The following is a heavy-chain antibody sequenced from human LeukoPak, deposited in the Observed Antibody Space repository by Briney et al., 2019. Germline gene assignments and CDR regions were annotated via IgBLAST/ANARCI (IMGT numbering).Heavy chain of an antibody. V-gene: IGHV1-69*05. J-gene: IGHJ4*02. CDR2: IIPIFGTA. Sequence: ASVRVSCKASGGTFSCYAISWVRQAPGQGLEWMGGIIPIFGTANYAQKFRGRVTITTDESTSTAYMELSSLRSEGTAVYYCASSSRGVTQRYDYWGQGTLVTVSS. D-gene: IGHD4-23*01. CDR1: GGTFSCYA. CDR3: ASSSRGVTQRYDY.